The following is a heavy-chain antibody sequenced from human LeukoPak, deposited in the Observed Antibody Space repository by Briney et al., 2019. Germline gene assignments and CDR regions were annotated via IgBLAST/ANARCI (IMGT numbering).Heavy chain of an antibody. D-gene: IGHD6-13*01. CDR1: GFTFSSYA. V-gene: IGHV3-23*01. Sequence: PGGSLRLSCAASGFTFSSYAMSWVRQAPGKGLEWVSAISGGGGSTYYADSVKGRFTISRDNSKNTLYLQMNSLRAEDTAVYYCAKAGESGIAAAGTSAATSYYDYMDVWGKGTSVTVSS. J-gene: IGHJ6*03. CDR3: AKAGESGIAAAGTSAATSYYDYMDV. CDR2: ISGGGGST.